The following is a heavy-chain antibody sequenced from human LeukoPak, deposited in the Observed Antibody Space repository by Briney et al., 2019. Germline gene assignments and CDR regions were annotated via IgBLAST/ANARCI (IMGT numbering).Heavy chain of an antibody. CDR2: IYHSGST. V-gene: IGHV4-38-2*02. CDR3: AGERGITGIQDY. D-gene: IGHD1-20*01. Sequence: SETLSLTCTVSGYSISSGYYWGWIRQPPGKGLEWIGSIYHSGSTYYNPSLKSRVTISVDTSKNQFSLKLSSVTAADTAVYYCAGERGITGIQDYWGQGTLVTVSS. J-gene: IGHJ4*02. CDR1: GYSISSGYY.